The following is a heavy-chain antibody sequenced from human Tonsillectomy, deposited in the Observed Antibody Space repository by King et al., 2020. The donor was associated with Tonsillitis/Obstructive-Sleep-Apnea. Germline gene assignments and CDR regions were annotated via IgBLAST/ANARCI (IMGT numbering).Heavy chain of an antibody. CDR1: GFTFTNAW. J-gene: IGHJ6*03. CDR2: IKSKTDGGTT. D-gene: IGHD1-26*01. V-gene: IGHV3-15*01. CDR3: TTEATADYYYYMDV. Sequence: VQLVESGGGLVKPGGSLRLSCAASGFTFTNAWMSWVRQAPGKGLEWVGRIKSKTDGGTTDYAAPVKGRFTISRDDSKNTLYLQMNSLKTEDTAVYYCTTEATADYYYYMDVWGKGTTVTVSS.